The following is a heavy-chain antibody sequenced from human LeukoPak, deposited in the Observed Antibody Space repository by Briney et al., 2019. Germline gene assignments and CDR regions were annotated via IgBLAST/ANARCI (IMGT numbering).Heavy chain of an antibody. D-gene: IGHD3-10*01. V-gene: IGHV4-34*01. CDR1: GESFNGYY. Sequence: SETPSLTCAVYGESFNGYYWSWIRQPPGKWLEWIGEINHSGSTNYNPSLKSRVTISVDTSKNQFSLKLSSVTAADTAVYYYARGSPYGRNWFDPWGQGTLVTVSS. CDR2: INHSGST. CDR3: ARGSPYGRNWFDP. J-gene: IGHJ5*02.